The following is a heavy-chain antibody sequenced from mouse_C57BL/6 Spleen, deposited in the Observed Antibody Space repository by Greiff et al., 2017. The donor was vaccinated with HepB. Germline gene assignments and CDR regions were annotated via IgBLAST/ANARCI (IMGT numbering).Heavy chain of an antibody. Sequence: QVQLQQSGAELVRPGTSVKVSCKASGYAFTNYLIERVKQRPGQGLEWIGVINPGSGGTNYNEKFKGKATLTADKSSSTAYMQLSSLTSEDSAVYFCATTVVATSSYYFDYWGQGTTLTVSS. V-gene: IGHV1-54*01. J-gene: IGHJ2*01. CDR1: GYAFTNYL. CDR3: ATTVVATSSYYFDY. CDR2: INPGSGGT. D-gene: IGHD1-1*01.